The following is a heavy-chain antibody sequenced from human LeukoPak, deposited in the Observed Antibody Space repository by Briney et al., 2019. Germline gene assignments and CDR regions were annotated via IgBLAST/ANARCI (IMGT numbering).Heavy chain of an antibody. CDR2: FFDSGST. CDR3: ARVLQNYYHLDV. V-gene: IGHV4-59*11. CDR1: GDSISSHY. Sequence: SETLSLTCTVSGDSISSHYWSWIRQPPGKGLEWIGFFFDSGSTNYKSSLKSRVTMSVDTPKNHFSQKLSSVTAADTAVYYCARVLQNYYHLDVWGTGTTVTVPS. J-gene: IGHJ6*03. D-gene: IGHD2/OR15-2a*01.